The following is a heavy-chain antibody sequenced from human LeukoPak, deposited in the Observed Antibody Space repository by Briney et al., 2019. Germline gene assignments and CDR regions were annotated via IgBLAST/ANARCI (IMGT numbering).Heavy chain of an antibody. CDR2: IIPIFGTA. V-gene: IGHV1-69*13. D-gene: IGHD2-2*01. CDR1: GGTFSSYA. Sequence: SVKVSCEASGGTFSSYAISWVRQAPGQGLEWMGGIIPIFGTANYAQKFQGRVTITADESTSTAYMELSSLRSEDTAVYYCARDRGSYCSSTSCPSGFDYWGQGTLVTVSS. J-gene: IGHJ4*02. CDR3: ARDRGSYCSSTSCPSGFDY.